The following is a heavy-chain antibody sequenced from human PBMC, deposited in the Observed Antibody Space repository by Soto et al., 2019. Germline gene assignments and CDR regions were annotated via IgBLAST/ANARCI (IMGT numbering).Heavy chain of an antibody. CDR2: IHDSGST. CDR1: GGFISTGGYY. V-gene: IGHV4-31*03. D-gene: IGHD3-9*01. J-gene: IGHJ4*01. Sequence: SETLSLTCTVSGGFISTGGYYWNWIRQHPGEGLEWIGYIHDSGSTYDNPSLRGRVTMSLDTSNNQFSLKLSSVTAADTAIYCCARFDPSHYYFDFWRRGILVTVSS. CDR3: ARFDPSHYYFDF.